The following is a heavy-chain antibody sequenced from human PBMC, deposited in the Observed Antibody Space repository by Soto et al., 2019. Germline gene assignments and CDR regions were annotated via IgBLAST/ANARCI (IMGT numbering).Heavy chain of an antibody. V-gene: IGHV3-48*01. CDR2: ISTSSSTI. CDR1: GFTFSNYN. Sequence: VQLVESGGGLVQPGGSLRLSCAASGFTFSNYNMNWVRQAPGKGLEWLSYISTSSSTIYYADSVRGRFTISRDNAKNSLFLQINSLRAEDTAVYYCARAPRLDYGDYTGSIDYWGQGTLVTVSS. CDR3: ARAPRLDYGDYTGSIDY. D-gene: IGHD4-17*01. J-gene: IGHJ4*02.